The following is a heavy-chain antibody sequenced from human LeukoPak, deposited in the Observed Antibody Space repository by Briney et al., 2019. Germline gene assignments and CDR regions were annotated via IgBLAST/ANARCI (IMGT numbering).Heavy chain of an antibody. D-gene: IGHD6-6*01. J-gene: IGHJ6*03. V-gene: IGHV4-39*02. CDR3: ARDERDSSSPSSDVYYYYMDV. Sequence: SETLSLTCTVSGGSISSSSYYWGWIRQPPGKGLEWIGSIYYSGSTYYNPSLKSRVTISVDTSKNQFSLKLSSVTAADTAVYYCARDERDSSSPSSDVYYYYMDVWGKGTTVTVSS. CDR2: IYYSGST. CDR1: GGSISSSSYY.